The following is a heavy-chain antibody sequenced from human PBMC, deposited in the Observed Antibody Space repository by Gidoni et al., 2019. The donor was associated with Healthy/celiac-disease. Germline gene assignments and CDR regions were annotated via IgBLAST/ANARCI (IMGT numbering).Heavy chain of an antibody. D-gene: IGHD6-13*01. CDR3: SRDPGSSSWYDY. V-gene: IGHV3-30*04. Sequence: SSYAMHWVRQAPGKGLEWVAVISYDGSNKYYADSVKGRFTISRDNSKNTLYLQMNSLRAEDTAVYYCSRDPGSSSWYDYWGQGTLVTVSS. J-gene: IGHJ4*02. CDR2: ISYDGSNK. CDR1: SSYA.